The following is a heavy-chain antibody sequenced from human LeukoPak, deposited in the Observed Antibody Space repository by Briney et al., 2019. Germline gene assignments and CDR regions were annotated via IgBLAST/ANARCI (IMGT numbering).Heavy chain of an antibody. D-gene: IGHD3-3*01. CDR1: GGSISSSNW. Sequence: SETLSLTCAVSGGSISSSNWWSWVRQPPGKGLEWIGEIYHSGSTNYNPSLKSRVTISVDTSKNQFSLKLSSVTAADTAVYYRARAGQERTYYDFWSGYFFGGPYYFDYWGQGTLVTVSS. CDR3: ARAGQERTYYDFWSGYFFGGPYYFDY. CDR2: IYHSGST. V-gene: IGHV4-4*02. J-gene: IGHJ4*02.